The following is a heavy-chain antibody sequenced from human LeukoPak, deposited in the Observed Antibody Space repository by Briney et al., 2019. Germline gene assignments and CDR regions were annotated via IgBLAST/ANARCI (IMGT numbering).Heavy chain of an antibody. CDR1: GDPISSPDYY. D-gene: IGHD4-23*01. CDR3: ARNHGGWFDS. V-gene: IGHV4-39*07. CDR2: IFYTGNT. Sequence: SETLSLTCIVSGDPISSPDYYWAWIRQSPGKGLEWIASIFYTGNTYYNPSLKSRVTISEDTSNNHLSLRLTSVTAADTAVYYCARNHGGWFDSWGQGTLVTVSS. J-gene: IGHJ5*01.